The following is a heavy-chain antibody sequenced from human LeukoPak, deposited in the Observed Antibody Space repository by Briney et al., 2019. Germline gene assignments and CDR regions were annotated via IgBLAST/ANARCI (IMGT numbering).Heavy chain of an antibody. CDR2: IQYDGSKK. Sequence: GGSLRLSCVAFGFTFSSNGMHWVRQAPGKGLEWVTFIQYDGSKKYYADSVKGRFTISRDNSKNTLYLEMSSLRAEDTAVYYCAKDIGSYYDYWGQGILVTVSS. V-gene: IGHV3-30*02. D-gene: IGHD3-10*01. J-gene: IGHJ4*02. CDR1: GFTFSSNG. CDR3: AKDIGSYYDY.